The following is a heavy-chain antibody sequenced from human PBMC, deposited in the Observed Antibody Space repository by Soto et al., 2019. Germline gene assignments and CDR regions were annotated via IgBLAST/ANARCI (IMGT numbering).Heavy chain of an antibody. CDR3: ARERYEAAAGSRNLDY. D-gene: IGHD6-13*01. CDR2: INHSGST. CDR1: GGSFSGYY. J-gene: IGHJ4*02. V-gene: IGHV4-34*01. Sequence: SETLSLTCAVYGGSFSGYYWSWIRQPPGKGLEWIGEINHSGSTNYNPSLKSRVTISVDTSKNQFSLKLSSVTAADTAVYYCARERYEAAAGSRNLDYWGQGTLVTVSS.